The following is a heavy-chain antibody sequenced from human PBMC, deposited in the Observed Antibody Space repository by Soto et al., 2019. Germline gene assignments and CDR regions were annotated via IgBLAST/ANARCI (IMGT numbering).Heavy chain of an antibody. CDR3: AKDRSVVGTTPDFDY. CDR1: GFTFSSFG. D-gene: IGHD5-12*01. V-gene: IGHV3-30*18. CDR2: ASYDGSYK. Sequence: QVQLVESGGGVVQPGRSLRLSCAASGFTFSSFGMHWVRQAPGKGLEWVAVASYDGSYKYYADSVKGRFTISRDNSKNTLYLQMNSLRAEDTAVYYCAKDRSVVGTTPDFDYWGQGTLVTVSS. J-gene: IGHJ4*02.